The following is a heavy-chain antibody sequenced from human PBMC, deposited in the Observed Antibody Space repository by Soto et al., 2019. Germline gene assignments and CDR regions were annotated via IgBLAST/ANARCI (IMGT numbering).Heavy chain of an antibody. V-gene: IGHV4-4*02. CDR2: IHHSGAT. CDR3: ETHGFDRMGV. CDR1: GDSLTGDNW. Sequence: PSETLSLTCAVSGDSLTGDNWWSWVRQPPGKGLEWIGEIHHSGATNYNPSLKSRVTISVDKSKNQFSLKLNSVTAADTAMFYCETHGFDRMGVLGRGTSVT. J-gene: IGHJ6*02. D-gene: IGHD5-12*01.